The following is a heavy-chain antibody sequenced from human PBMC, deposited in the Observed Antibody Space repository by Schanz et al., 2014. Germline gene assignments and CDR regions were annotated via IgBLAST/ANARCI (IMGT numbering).Heavy chain of an antibody. CDR1: GYSISRSNW. D-gene: IGHD4-17*01. V-gene: IGHV4-28*01. J-gene: IGHJ4*02. CDR3: AGMATVTYFDV. Sequence: QVQLQESGPGLVKPSDTLSLTCAVSGYSISRSNWWGWIRQPPGKGLEFIGYIYYSGNTYYNPSLKSRVTMSLDTSKNQSSLKLTSVTAVDTAVYYCAGMATVTYFDVWGQGALVTVSS. CDR2: IYYSGNT.